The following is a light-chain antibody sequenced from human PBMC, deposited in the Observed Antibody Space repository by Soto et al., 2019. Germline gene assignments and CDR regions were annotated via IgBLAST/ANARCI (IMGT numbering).Light chain of an antibody. J-gene: IGKJ1*01. V-gene: IGKV3-11*01. CDR2: DAS. CDR3: QQYGSTLWT. CDR1: QSVSSY. Sequence: EIVLTQSPATLSLSPGERATLSCRASQSVSSYLAWYQQKPGQAPRLLIYDASNRATGIPARFSGSGSGTDFTLTISSLEPEDFAVYYCQQYGSTLWTVGQGTKVDIK.